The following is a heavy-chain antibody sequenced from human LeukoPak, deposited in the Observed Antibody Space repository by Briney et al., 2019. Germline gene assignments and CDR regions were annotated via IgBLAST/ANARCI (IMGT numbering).Heavy chain of an antibody. V-gene: IGHV3-66*01. CDR3: ARVSGYSYEYRWYFDL. J-gene: IGHJ2*01. CDR1: GFTVSDNY. Sequence: GGSLRLSCAASGFTVSDNYMSWVRRAPGKGLEWVSVIYSGGSTYYADSVKGRFTISRDTSKNMLYLQMNSLRAEDTAVYYCARVSGYSYEYRWYFDLWGRGTLVTVSS. CDR2: IYSGGST. D-gene: IGHD5-18*01.